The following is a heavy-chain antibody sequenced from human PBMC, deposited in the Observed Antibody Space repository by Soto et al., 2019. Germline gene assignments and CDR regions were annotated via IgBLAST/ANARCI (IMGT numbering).Heavy chain of an antibody. CDR3: ARDSIAARPWREGGYYYYGMDV. D-gene: IGHD6-6*01. Sequence: SQTLSLTCAISGDSVSSNSAAWNWIRQSPSRGLEWLGRTYYRSKWYNDYAVSVKSRITINPDTSKNQFSLQLNSVTPEDTAVYYCARDSIAARPWREGGYYYYGMDVWGQGTTVTVSS. CDR2: TYYRSKWYN. CDR1: GDSVSSNSAA. V-gene: IGHV6-1*01. J-gene: IGHJ6*02.